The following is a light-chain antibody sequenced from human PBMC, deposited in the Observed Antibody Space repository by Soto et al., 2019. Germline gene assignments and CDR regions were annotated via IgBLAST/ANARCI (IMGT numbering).Light chain of an antibody. J-gene: IGKJ2*01. CDR2: GAS. CDR1: QTVSTNS. V-gene: IGKV3-20*01. CDR3: QQYGSSPRT. Sequence: EIVLTQSPGTLSLSPGERATLSCRASQTVSTNSLAWYQQKPGQAPRLLIYGASSRATGIPDRFSGSGSGTDFILTISRLEPEDFAVYYCQQYGSSPRTFGQGTKLEIK.